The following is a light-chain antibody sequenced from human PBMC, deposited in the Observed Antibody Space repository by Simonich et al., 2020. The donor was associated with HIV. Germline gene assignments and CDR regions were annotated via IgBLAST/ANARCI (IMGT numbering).Light chain of an antibody. J-gene: IGKJ3*01. CDR1: QGVSSH. CDR3: QQSNNWPLT. V-gene: IGKV3-15*01. Sequence: EIVMTQSPATLSVSPGERATLSCRASQGVSSHLAWYQQKPGQAPRLLIYGASTRATGSPARFSGSGSGTEFTLTISSMQSEDFAVYYCQQSNNWPLTFGPGTKVDIK. CDR2: GAS.